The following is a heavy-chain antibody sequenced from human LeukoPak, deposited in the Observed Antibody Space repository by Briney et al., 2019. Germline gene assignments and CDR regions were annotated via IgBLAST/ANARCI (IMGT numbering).Heavy chain of an antibody. J-gene: IGHJ6*03. D-gene: IGHD4-17*01. CDR3: ARVGHDYGDYDYYYYYMDV. Sequence: SETLSLTCTVSGGSISSYYWSWIRQPPGKGLEWIEYIYYSGSTNYNPSLKSRVTISVDTSKNQFSLKLSSVTAADTAVYYCARVGHDYGDYDYYYYYMDVWGKGTTVTVSS. CDR1: GGSISSYY. CDR2: IYYSGST. V-gene: IGHV4-59*01.